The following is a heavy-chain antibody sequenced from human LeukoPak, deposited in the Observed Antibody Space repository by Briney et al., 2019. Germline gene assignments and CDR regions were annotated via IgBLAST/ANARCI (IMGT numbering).Heavy chain of an antibody. D-gene: IGHD3-10*01. V-gene: IGHV3-23*01. CDR1: GFTFTSYA. J-gene: IGHJ4*02. Sequence: GGSLRLSCAASGFTFTSYAMSWVRQAPGKRLEWVSAISGSGGSTYYAESVKGRFTISRDNSKNTLYLQMNSLRAEDTAVYYCAKYYDSGSRYFDYWGQGTLVTVSS. CDR3: AKYYDSGSRYFDY. CDR2: ISGSGGST.